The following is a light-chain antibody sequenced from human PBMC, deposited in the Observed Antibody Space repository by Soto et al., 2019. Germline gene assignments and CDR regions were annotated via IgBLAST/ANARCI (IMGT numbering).Light chain of an antibody. CDR2: GAS. Sequence: EIVLTQSPATLSSFPGDRVTLSCRASQAVNTRLAWYQHKPGQSPRLLIYGASSRATGIPDRFIGSGSGTDFTLTISRLEPEDFAVYACQQYGRAPITFGQGTRLEIK. CDR3: QQYGRAPIT. CDR1: QAVNTR. J-gene: IGKJ5*01. V-gene: IGKV3-20*01.